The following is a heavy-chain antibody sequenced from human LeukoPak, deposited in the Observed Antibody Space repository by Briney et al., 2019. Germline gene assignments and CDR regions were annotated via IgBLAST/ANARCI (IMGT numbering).Heavy chain of an antibody. J-gene: IGHJ4*02. D-gene: IGHD5-18*01. CDR3: AREAYSYGFAY. CDR1: GGSISSGGYY. V-gene: IGHV4-31*03. CDR2: IYYSGST. Sequence: PSETLSLTCTVSGGSISSGGYYWSWIRQHPGKGLEWIGYIYYSGSTYYNPSLKSRVTISVDTSKNQFSLKLSSVTAADTAVYYCAREAYSYGFAYWGQGILITVSS.